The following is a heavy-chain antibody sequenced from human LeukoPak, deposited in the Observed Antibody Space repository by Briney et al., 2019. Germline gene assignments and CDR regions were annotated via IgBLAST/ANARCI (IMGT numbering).Heavy chain of an antibody. J-gene: IGHJ6*03. V-gene: IGHV3-30*02. D-gene: IGHD5-18*01. CDR1: GFTFSTYG. Sequence: PGGSLRLSCAATGFTFSTYGMHWVRQAPGKGREWVAFIRYDGSNKYYADSVKGRFTISRDNSKNTLYLQMNSLRAEDTAVYYCAKDGYSYGPPGHMDVWGKGTTVTVSS. CDR2: IRYDGSNK. CDR3: AKDGYSYGPPGHMDV.